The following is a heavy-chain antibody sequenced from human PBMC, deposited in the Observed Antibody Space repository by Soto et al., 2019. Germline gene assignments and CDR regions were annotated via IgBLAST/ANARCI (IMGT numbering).Heavy chain of an antibody. Sequence: PSETLSLTCIVSGGSVSSGSYYWSWIRQPPGKGLEWIGYIYYSGSTNYNPSLKSRVTISVDTSKNQFSLKLSSVTAADTAVYYCARVEDTAMVAFDYWGQGTLVTVSS. V-gene: IGHV4-61*01. J-gene: IGHJ4*02. D-gene: IGHD5-18*01. CDR3: ARVEDTAMVAFDY. CDR2: IYYSGST. CDR1: GGSVSSGSYY.